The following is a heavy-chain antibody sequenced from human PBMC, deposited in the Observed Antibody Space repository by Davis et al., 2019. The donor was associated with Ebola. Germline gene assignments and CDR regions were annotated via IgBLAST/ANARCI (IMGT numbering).Heavy chain of an antibody. CDR3: ARRDLVITYGMDV. Sequence: MPSETLSLTCAVDAGSFSDYYWNWIRQPPGKGLEWIGEISHSGSTNYNPYLKSRVTIAVDTSKNQFSLKLSSVTAADTAVYYCARRDLVITYGMDVWGQGTTVTVSS. CDR1: AGSFSDYY. CDR2: ISHSGST. D-gene: IGHD3-3*01. V-gene: IGHV4-34*01. J-gene: IGHJ6*02.